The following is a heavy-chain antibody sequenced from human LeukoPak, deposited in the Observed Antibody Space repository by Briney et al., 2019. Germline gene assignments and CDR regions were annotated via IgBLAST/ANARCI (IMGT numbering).Heavy chain of an antibody. CDR3: ARDRGYSYGSESYFDY. CDR1: GYTFTGYY. CDR2: INPNSGGT. D-gene: IGHD5-18*01. Sequence: ASVKVSCKASGYTFTGYYMHWVRQAPGQGLEWMGWINPNSGGTNYAQKFQGWVTMTRDTSISTAYMELSRLRSDDTAVYYCARDRGYSYGSESYFDYWGQGALVTVSS. J-gene: IGHJ4*02. V-gene: IGHV1-2*04.